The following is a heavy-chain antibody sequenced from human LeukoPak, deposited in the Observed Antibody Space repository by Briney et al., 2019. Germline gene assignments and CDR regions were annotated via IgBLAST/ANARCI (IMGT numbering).Heavy chain of an antibody. CDR1: GYTFTSYG. CDR3: ARGGRIAVAGSVYYFDY. V-gene: IGHV1-18*01. D-gene: IGHD6-19*01. CDR2: ISAYNGNT. Sequence: ASVKVSCKASGYTFTSYGISWVRQAPGQGLEWMGWISAYNGNTNYAQKLQGRATMTTDTSTSTAYMELRSLRSDDTAVYYCARGGRIAVAGSVYYFDYWGQGTLVTVSS. J-gene: IGHJ4*02.